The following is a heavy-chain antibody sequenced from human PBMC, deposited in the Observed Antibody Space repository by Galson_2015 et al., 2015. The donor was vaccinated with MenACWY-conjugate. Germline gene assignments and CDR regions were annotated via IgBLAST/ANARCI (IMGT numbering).Heavy chain of an antibody. CDR2: ISYSGST. CDR1: GGSISRSSYF. Sequence: LSLTCTVSGGSISRSSYFWGWIRQPPGKGLEWIGTISYSGSTHYNPSLNNRVTVSADTSKNQFSLNVNSVTAADTALYYCARRSARLTLGAFDIWGQGTMVTVSS. J-gene: IGHJ3*02. D-gene: IGHD4-23*01. CDR3: ARRSARLTLGAFDI. V-gene: IGHV4-39*01.